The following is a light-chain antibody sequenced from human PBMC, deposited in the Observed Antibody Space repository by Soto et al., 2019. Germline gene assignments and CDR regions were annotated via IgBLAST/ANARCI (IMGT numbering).Light chain of an antibody. CDR3: QQYNPYSPWT. J-gene: IGKJ1*01. CDR2: KAS. Sequence: DIQMTQSPSTLSASAGDRVTITCRASQSITGWLAWFQQKPGKAPKLLISKASSLESGVPSRFSGSGSGTEFTLTISSLQPDDFATYYCQQYNPYSPWTFGQGTKVDI. CDR1: QSITGW. V-gene: IGKV1-5*03.